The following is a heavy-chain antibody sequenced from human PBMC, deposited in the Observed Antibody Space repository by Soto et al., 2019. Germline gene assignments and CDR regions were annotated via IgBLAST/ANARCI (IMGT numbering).Heavy chain of an antibody. CDR2: INPYNGNT. CDR1: DYTFTNYG. V-gene: IGHV1-18*01. J-gene: IGHJ1*01. D-gene: IGHD3-9*01. CDR3: ATSLTGPHPAHFQH. Sequence: ASVKVSCKAFDYTFTNYGISWVRQAPGQGLEWMALINPYNGNTNYAQKLQGRVTMTTDTSTSTAYMELRSLKSDDTAVYYCATSLTGPHPAHFQHWGQGTLVTVSS.